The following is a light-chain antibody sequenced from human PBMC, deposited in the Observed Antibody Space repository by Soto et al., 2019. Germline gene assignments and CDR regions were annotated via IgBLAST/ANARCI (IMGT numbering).Light chain of an antibody. V-gene: IGKV3-20*01. CDR2: GSS. Sequence: EIVLTQSPGTLSLSPGERATLSCRASQSVSGIYLAWYQQKPGPSPRLLIYGSSDRATGIPDRFSGSGSGTDFTLTISRVEPEDFAVYYCQQYGSSPPYTFGQGTKLEIK. J-gene: IGKJ2*01. CDR1: QSVSGIY. CDR3: QQYGSSPPYT.